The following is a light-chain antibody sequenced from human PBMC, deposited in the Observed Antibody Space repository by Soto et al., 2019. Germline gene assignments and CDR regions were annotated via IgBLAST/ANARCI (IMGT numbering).Light chain of an antibody. Sequence: QSALTQPASVSGSPGQSITISCTGTSSDVGDYNYVSWYQQHPGKAPKLMIFEVSNRPSGVSNRFSGSKSGNTASLTISGLQAEDEADYFCTSYPSISTYVLGTGTKVPVL. V-gene: IGLV2-14*01. J-gene: IGLJ1*01. CDR1: SSDVGDYNY. CDR3: TSYPSISTYV. CDR2: EVS.